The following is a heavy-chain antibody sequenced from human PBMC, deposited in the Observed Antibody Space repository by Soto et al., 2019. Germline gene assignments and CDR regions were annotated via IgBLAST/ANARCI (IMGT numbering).Heavy chain of an antibody. CDR1: GYTFTSYG. Sequence: ASVKLSCTTSGYTFTSYGISWVRQAPGQGLEWMGWISAYDGNTNSAQNLQGRLTMTTDTPTTTAYMELRNLRSDDTAVYYCARARLGVASGSQDWVDPWGQGTLVTVSS. D-gene: IGHD3-10*01. CDR2: ISAYDGNT. J-gene: IGHJ5*02. V-gene: IGHV1-18*01. CDR3: ARARLGVASGSQDWVDP.